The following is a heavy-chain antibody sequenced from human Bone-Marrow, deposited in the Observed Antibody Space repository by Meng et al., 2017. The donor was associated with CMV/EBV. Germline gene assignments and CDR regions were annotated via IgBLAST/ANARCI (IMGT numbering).Heavy chain of an antibody. Sequence: GGSLRLSCAASGFTFSSYGMHWVRQAPGKGLEWVAVIWYDGSNKYYADSVKGRFTISRDNSKNTLYLQVNSLRADDTAVYYCARTKVTDQEDYFDYWGQGTLVTVSS. V-gene: IGHV3-33*08. D-gene: IGHD3-10*01. J-gene: IGHJ4*02. CDR2: IWYDGSNK. CDR3: ARTKVTDQEDYFDY. CDR1: GFTFSSYG.